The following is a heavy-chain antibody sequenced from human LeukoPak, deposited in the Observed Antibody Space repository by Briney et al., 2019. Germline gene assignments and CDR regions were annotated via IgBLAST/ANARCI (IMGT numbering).Heavy chain of an antibody. CDR2: IIPIFGTA. J-gene: IGHJ6*02. CDR3: ARGLRSSYYYYGMDV. CDR1: GGTFRSYA. V-gene: IGHV1-69*05. D-gene: IGHD5-12*01. Sequence: SVKVSCKASGGTFRSYAISWVRQAPGQGLEWMGGIIPIFGTANYAQKFQGRVTMTRNTSISTAYMELSSLRSEDTAVYYCARGLRSSYYYYGMDVWGQGTTVTVSS.